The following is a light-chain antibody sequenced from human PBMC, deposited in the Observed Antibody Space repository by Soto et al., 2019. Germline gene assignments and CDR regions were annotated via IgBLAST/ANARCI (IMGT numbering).Light chain of an antibody. CDR2: STS. CDR1: QTISSW. V-gene: IGKV1-39*01. J-gene: IGKJ1*01. Sequence: DIKMTQSPSTLSGSVGDRVTITCRASQTISSWLAWYQQKPGKAPNLLIYSTSTLQSGVPSRFSGSGSGTDFTLTISSLQPEDFATYYCQQSYSTPWTFGQGSMVDIK. CDR3: QQSYSTPWT.